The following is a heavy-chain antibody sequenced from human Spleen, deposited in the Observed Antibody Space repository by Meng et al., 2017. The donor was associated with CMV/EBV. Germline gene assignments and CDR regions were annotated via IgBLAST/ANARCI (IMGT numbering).Heavy chain of an antibody. V-gene: IGHV3-21*01. D-gene: IGHD4-11*01. CDR3: ARDFPFYSKGAFDI. J-gene: IGHJ3*02. Sequence: GESLKISCAASGFTFSSYSMNWVRQAPGKGLEWVSSISSSSSYIYCADSVKGRFTISRDNAKNSLYLQMNSLRAEDTAVYYCARDFPFYSKGAFDIWGQGTMVTVSS. CDR1: GFTFSSYS. CDR2: ISSSSSYI.